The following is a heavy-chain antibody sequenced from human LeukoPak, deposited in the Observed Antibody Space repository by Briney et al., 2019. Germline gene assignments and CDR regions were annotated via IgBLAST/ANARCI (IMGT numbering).Heavy chain of an antibody. J-gene: IGHJ4*02. CDR1: GFTLDDYG. Sequence: GGSLRLSCAASGFTLDDYGMSWVRQAPGKGLEWVSGINRNGDSTSYADFVKGRFTISRDNAKNSLYLQMNSLRVDDTALYHCARKGLGGELGGFDSWGQGTLVTVSS. D-gene: IGHD1-26*01. V-gene: IGHV3-20*01. CDR3: ARKGLGGELGGFDS. CDR2: INRNGDST.